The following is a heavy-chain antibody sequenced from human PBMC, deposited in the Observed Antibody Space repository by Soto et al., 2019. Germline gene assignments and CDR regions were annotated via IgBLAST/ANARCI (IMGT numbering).Heavy chain of an antibody. V-gene: IGHV1-18*01. CDR3: ARDRKLWFGSTTPTFDY. CDR2: ISAYNGNT. Sequence: QVQLVQSGAEVKKPGASVKVSCKASGYTFTSYGISWVRQAPGQGLERMGWISAYNGNTNYAQKLQGRVTMTTDTSTSTAYMELRSLRSDDTAVYYCARDRKLWFGSTTPTFDYWGQGTLVTVSS. J-gene: IGHJ4*02. D-gene: IGHD3-10*01. CDR1: GYTFTSYG.